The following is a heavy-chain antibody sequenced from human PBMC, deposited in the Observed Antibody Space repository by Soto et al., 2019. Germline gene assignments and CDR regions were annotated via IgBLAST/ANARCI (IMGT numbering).Heavy chain of an antibody. Sequence: QVQLVESGGGVVQPGRSLRLSCAASGFTFSSYAMHWVRQAPGKGLEWVAVISYDGSNKYYADSVKGRFTISRDNSKNTLYLQMNSLRAEDTAVYYCAREGYDFWSGCFDYWGQGTLVTVSS. D-gene: IGHD3-3*01. J-gene: IGHJ4*02. CDR2: ISYDGSNK. CDR1: GFTFSSYA. CDR3: AREGYDFWSGCFDY. V-gene: IGHV3-30-3*01.